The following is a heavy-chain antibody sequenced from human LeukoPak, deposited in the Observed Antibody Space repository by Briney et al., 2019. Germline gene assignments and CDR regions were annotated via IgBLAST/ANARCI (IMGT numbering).Heavy chain of an antibody. CDR3: ARFQGQSPFRYYYYYMDV. J-gene: IGHJ6*03. CDR2: IIPIFGTA. CDR1: GYTFTSYG. D-gene: IGHD2/OR15-2a*01. Sequence: SVKVSCKASGYTFTSYGISWVRQAPGQGLEWMGGIIPIFGTANYAQKFQGRVTITADKSTSTAYMELSSLRSEDTAVYYCARFQGQSPFRYYYYYMDVWGKGTTVTVSS. V-gene: IGHV1-69*06.